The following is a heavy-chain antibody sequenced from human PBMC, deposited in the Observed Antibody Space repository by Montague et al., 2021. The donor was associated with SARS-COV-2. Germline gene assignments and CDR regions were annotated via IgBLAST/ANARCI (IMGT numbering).Heavy chain of an antibody. J-gene: IGHJ4*02. V-gene: IGHV4-59*01. CDR3: ASPGGYCTGGSCYYVY. CDR1: GGSISTYY. Sequence: SETLSLTCSVSGGSISTYYWSWIWQPPGKGLEWIGYIYYSGSTNYNPSLKSRVTISIDTSKNQFSLELSSVTAADMAVYYCASPGGYCTGGSCYYVYWGQGTLVTVSS. CDR2: IYYSGST. D-gene: IGHD2-15*01.